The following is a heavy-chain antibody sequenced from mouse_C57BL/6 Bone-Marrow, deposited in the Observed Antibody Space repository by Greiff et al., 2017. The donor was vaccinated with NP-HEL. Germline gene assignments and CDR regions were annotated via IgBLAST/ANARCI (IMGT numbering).Heavy chain of an antibody. Sequence: VQLQQSGAELARPGASVKLSCKASGYTFTSYGISWVKQRTGQGLEWIGEIYPRSGNTYYNEKFKGKATLTADKSSSTAYMELRSLTSEDSAVYCCAPLITTVVATYPNWYFDVWGTGTTVTVSS. CDR3: APLITTVVATYPNWYFDV. D-gene: IGHD1-1*01. CDR1: GYTFTSYG. V-gene: IGHV1-81*01. J-gene: IGHJ1*03. CDR2: IYPRSGNT.